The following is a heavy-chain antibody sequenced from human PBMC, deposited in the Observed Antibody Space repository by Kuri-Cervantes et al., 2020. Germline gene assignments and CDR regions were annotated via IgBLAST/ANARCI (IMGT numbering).Heavy chain of an antibody. J-gene: IGHJ6*02. CDR2: ISGSGGST. V-gene: IGHV3-23*01. CDR1: GFTFSSYW. D-gene: IGHD3-3*01. CDR3: ARDRVALPAYYYYGMDV. Sequence: LSLTCAASGFTFSSYWMSWVRQAPGKGLGWVSAISGSGGSTYYADSVKGRFTISRDNSKNTLYLQMNSLRAEDTAVYYCARDRVALPAYYYYGMDVWGQGTTVTVSS.